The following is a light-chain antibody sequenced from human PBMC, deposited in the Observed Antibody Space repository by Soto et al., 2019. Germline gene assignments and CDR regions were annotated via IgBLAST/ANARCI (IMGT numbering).Light chain of an antibody. V-gene: IGKV3-11*01. CDR1: QTITTY. CDR2: GAS. Sequence: EIVLTQSPATLSLSPGERATLSCRASQTITTYLAWYQQKPGLPPRLLIYGASNRATGIPARFSGSGSGTAFPLTISHLEPEDFAVYYCQQRSNWPANFGQGTRLEIK. CDR3: QQRSNWPAN. J-gene: IGKJ5*01.